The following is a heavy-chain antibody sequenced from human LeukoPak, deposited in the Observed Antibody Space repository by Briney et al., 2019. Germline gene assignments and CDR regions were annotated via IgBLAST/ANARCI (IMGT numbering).Heavy chain of an antibody. V-gene: IGHV4-34*01. CDR1: GGSFSGYY. J-gene: IGHJ4*02. Sequence: SETLSLTCAVYGGSFSGYYWSWIRQPPGKGLEWIGEINHSGSTNYNPSLKSRVTISVDTSKNQFSLKLSSVTAADTAVYYCVGYDYVWGSYRYYDYWGQGTLVTVSS. CDR3: VGYDYVWGSYRYYDY. CDR2: INHSGST. D-gene: IGHD3-16*02.